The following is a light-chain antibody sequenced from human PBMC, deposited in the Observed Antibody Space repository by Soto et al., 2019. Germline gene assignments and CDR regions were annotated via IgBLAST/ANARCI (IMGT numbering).Light chain of an antibody. J-gene: IGKJ4*01. Sequence: EIVLTQSPATLSSSPGERATLSCRASQNIRNYLAWYQQKPGQAPRLLISDASNRVTGIPARFSGSGSGTDFTLTISSLEPEDFAVYSCQQRSIWPLTFGGGTKVEIK. CDR3: QQRSIWPLT. CDR1: QNIRNY. V-gene: IGKV3-11*01. CDR2: DAS.